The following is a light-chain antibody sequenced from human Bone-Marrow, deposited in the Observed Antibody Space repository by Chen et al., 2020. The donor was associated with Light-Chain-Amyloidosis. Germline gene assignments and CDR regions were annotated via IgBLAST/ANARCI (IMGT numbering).Light chain of an antibody. CDR1: NIGSKS. V-gene: IGLV3-21*03. J-gene: IGLJ3*02. CDR2: DDS. CDR3: QVWDSSSDHWV. Sequence: SYVLTQPPSVSVAPGKTARITCGGNNIGSKSVHWYQQKPGQAPVLVVYDDSYRPSGIPERFSGSSSGTTATLTISRVEAGDEADYCCQVWDSSSDHWVFGGGTKLTVL.